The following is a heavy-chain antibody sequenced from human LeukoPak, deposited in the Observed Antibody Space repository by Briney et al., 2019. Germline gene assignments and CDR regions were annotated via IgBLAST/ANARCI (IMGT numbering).Heavy chain of an antibody. J-gene: IGHJ4*02. CDR3: ARDCSSISCYLITPYDY. CDR2: ISSSSSYI. CDR1: GFTFSSYS. D-gene: IGHD2-2*01. V-gene: IGHV3-21*01. Sequence: PGGSLRLSCAASGFTFSSYSMNWVRQAPGKGLEWVSSISSSSSYIYHADSVKGRFTISRDNAKNSLYLQMNSLRAEDTAVYYCARDCSSISCYLITPYDYWGQGTLVTVSS.